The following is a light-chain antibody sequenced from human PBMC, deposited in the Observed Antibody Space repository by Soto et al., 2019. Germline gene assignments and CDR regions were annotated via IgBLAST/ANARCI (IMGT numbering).Light chain of an antibody. CDR1: SGHSNYA. V-gene: IGLV4-69*01. CDR2: LNSDGSH. J-gene: IGLJ2*01. CDR3: QTWGSGIVV. Sequence: QSVLTQSPSASASLGASVKLTCTLSSGHSNYAIAWHQQQSEKGPRYLMKLNSDGSHSKGDGIPDRFSGSSSGAERYLTISSPQSEDEADYYCQTWGSGIVVFAGGTKLTVL.